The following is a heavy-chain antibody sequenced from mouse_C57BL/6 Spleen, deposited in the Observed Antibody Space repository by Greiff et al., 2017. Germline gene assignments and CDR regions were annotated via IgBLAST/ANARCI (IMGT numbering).Heavy chain of an antibody. CDR2: IDPENGDT. Sequence: VQLKQSGAELVRPGASVKLSCTASGFNIKDDYMHWVKQRPEQGLAWIGWIDPENGDTEYASKFQGKATITADTSSNTAYLQLSSLTSEDTAVYYCTTGSNYPYYYAMDYWGQGTSVTVSS. J-gene: IGHJ4*01. CDR3: TTGSNYPYYYAMDY. D-gene: IGHD2-5*01. CDR1: GFNIKDDY. V-gene: IGHV14-4*01.